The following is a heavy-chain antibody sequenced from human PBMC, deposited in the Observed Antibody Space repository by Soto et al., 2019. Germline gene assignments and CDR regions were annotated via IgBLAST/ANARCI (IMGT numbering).Heavy chain of an antibody. J-gene: IGHJ4*02. CDR2: ISGYNGNT. CDR1: GYTFTSYA. D-gene: IGHD6-19*01. V-gene: IGHV1-18*04. CDR3: AKDRVSEHSSGWPQGH. Sequence: ASVKVSCKASGYTFTSYAITWVRQAPGQGLEWMGWISGYNGNTKYAQKLQGRVTMTTDTSTSTAYMEMRSLRSDDTAVYYCAKDRVSEHSSGWPQGHWGQGTLVTVSS.